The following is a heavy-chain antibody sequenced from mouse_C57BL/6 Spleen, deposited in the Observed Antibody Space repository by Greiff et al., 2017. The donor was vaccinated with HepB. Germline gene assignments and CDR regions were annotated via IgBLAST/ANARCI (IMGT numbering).Heavy chain of an antibody. Sequence: EVQLQQSVAELVRPGASVKLSCTASGFNIKNTYMHWVKQRPEQGLEWIGRIDPANGNTKYAPKFQGKATITADTSSNTAYLQLSSLTSEDTAIYYCARQAGYGNYDWYFDVWGTGTTVTVSS. CDR3: ARQAGYGNYDWYFDV. CDR2: IDPANGNT. CDR1: GFNIKNTY. V-gene: IGHV14-3*01. J-gene: IGHJ1*03. D-gene: IGHD2-1*01.